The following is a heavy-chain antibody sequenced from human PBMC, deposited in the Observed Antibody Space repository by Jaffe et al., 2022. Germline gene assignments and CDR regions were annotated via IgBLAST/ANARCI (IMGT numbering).Heavy chain of an antibody. D-gene: IGHD3-16*02. CDR3: ATQVLSVTFGGVIVEEYYFDY. V-gene: IGHV2-5*02. Sequence: QITLKESGPTLVKPTQTLTLTCTFSGFSLSTSGVGVGWIRQPPGKALEWLALIYWDDDKRYSPSLKSRLTITKDTSKNQVVLTMTNMDPVDTATYYCATQVLSVTFGGVIVEEYYFDYWGQGTLVTVSS. CDR1: GFSLSTSGVG. J-gene: IGHJ4*02. CDR2: IYWDDDK.